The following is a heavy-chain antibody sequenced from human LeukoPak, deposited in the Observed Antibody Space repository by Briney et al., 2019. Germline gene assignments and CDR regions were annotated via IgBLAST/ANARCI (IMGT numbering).Heavy chain of an antibody. J-gene: IGHJ3*02. CDR3: ALVVPAAIMRTGAFDI. V-gene: IGHV4-38-2*02. D-gene: IGHD2-2*01. CDR2: IYHSGST. Sequence: PSETLSLTCTVSGYSISSGYYWGWIRQPPGKGLEWIGSIYHSGSTYYNPSLKSRVTISVDTSKNQFSLKLGSVTAADTAVYYCALVVPAAIMRTGAFDIWGQGTMVTVSS. CDR1: GYSISSGYY.